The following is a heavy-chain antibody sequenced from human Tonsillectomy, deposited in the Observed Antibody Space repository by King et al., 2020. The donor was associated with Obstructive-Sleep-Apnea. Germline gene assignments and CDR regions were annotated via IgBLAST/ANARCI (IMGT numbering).Heavy chain of an antibody. Sequence: VPLPQWGAGLLQPSETLSLTCAVYGGSFSGYYWSWIRQPPGKGLEWIGEINHSGSTNYNPSLKSRVTISVDPSKNQFSLQLSSVTAADTAVYYCARGGSYYDYVWGSYSTYYFDYWGQGTLVTVSS. CDR1: GGSFSGYY. D-gene: IGHD3-16*01. CDR2: INHSGST. V-gene: IGHV4-34*01. CDR3: ARGGSYYDYVWGSYSTYYFDY. J-gene: IGHJ4*02.